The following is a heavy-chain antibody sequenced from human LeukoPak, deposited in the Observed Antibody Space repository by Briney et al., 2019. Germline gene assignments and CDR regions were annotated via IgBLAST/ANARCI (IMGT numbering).Heavy chain of an antibody. Sequence: GAPLQISCKGSGSSFTSYWIGWVRQMPAKSLEWVGVIYPGDSDTRYSQSFQGQVTISADKSISTTYLQWSSLKASDTAMYYCARRGSPGLWIAYWGQGSLVAVSS. CDR3: ARRGSPGLWIAY. J-gene: IGHJ4*02. V-gene: IGHV5-51*01. CDR1: GSSFTSYW. D-gene: IGHD2-15*01. CDR2: IYPGDSDT.